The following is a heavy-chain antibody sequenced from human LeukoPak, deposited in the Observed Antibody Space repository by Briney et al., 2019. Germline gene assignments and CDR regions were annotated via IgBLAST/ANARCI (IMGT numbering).Heavy chain of an antibody. CDR1: GGSISSYY. CDR3: ARGDRAGYYYYYMDV. D-gene: IGHD1-14*01. J-gene: IGHJ6*03. V-gene: IGHV4-59*01. CDR2: IYYSGST. Sequence: SETLSLTCTVSGGSISSYYWTWIRQPPGKGLEWVGNIYYSGSTNYNPSLKSRVTISVETSKNQFSLKLSSVTAAETAVYYCARGDRAGYYYYYMDVWGKGTTVTVSS.